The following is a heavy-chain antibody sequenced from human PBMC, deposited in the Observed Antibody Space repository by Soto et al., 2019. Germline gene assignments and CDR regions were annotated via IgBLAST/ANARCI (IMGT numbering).Heavy chain of an antibody. Sequence: SVKVSCKASGGTFSSYAISWVRQAPGQGLEWMGGIIPIFGTANYAQKFQGRVTITADESTSTAYMELSSLRSEDTAVYYCARMATISSRRDYWGQGTLVTVSS. J-gene: IGHJ4*02. V-gene: IGHV1-69*13. CDR1: GGTFSSYA. CDR2: IIPIFGTA. CDR3: ARMATISSRRDY. D-gene: IGHD5-12*01.